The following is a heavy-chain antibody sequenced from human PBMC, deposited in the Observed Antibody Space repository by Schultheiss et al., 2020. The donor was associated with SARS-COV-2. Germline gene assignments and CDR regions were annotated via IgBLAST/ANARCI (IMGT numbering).Heavy chain of an antibody. D-gene: IGHD2-2*01. CDR2: IWYDGSNK. Sequence: GGSLRLSCAASGFTFSSYGMHWVRQAPGKGLEWVAVIWYDGSNKYYADSVKGRFTISRDNAKNSLYLQMNSLRAEDTAVYYCAGFDIVVVPAAIRYMDVWGKGTTVTVSS. V-gene: IGHV3-33*03. CDR3: AGFDIVVVPAAIRYMDV. J-gene: IGHJ6*03. CDR1: GFTFSSYG.